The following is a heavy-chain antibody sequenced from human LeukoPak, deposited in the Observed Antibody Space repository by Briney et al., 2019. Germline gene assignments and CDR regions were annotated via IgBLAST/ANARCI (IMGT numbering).Heavy chain of an antibody. Sequence: PSETLSLTCAVYGGSFSGYYWSWIRQPPGKGLEWIGEINHSGSTNYNPSLKSRVTISVDTSKNQFSLKLSSVTAADTAGYYCARDTIVVVPAAKGAFDIWGQGTMVTVSS. CDR2: INHSGST. J-gene: IGHJ3*02. D-gene: IGHD2-2*01. CDR1: GGSFSGYY. V-gene: IGHV4-34*01. CDR3: ARDTIVVVPAAKGAFDI.